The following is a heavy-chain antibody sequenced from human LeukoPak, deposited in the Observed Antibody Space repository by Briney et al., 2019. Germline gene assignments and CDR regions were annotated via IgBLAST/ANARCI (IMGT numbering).Heavy chain of an antibody. CDR1: GFTFSRHG. Sequence: GGSLRLSCAVSGFTFSRHGMGWVRQAPGKGLEWVAVIWYDGSNKFYADSVKGRFTISRDNSKNTLYLQMNSLRAEDTAVYYCAGHLYSATYYYWGQGTLVTISS. J-gene: IGHJ4*02. CDR3: AGHLYSATYYY. CDR2: IWYDGSNK. V-gene: IGHV3-33*08. D-gene: IGHD1-26*01.